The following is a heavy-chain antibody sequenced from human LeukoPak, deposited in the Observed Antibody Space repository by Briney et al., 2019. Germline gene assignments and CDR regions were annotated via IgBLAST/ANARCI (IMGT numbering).Heavy chain of an antibody. J-gene: IGHJ4*02. CDR3: ARVGLFFGEGGFDY. CDR1: GYTFTTYA. D-gene: IGHD3-10*01. CDR2: INAGNGNT. Sequence: ASVKVSCKASGYTFTTYAMHWVRQAPGKGLEWMGWINAGNGNTKYSQKFQGRVTIIRDTSASIAYMELSSLRSEDTAVYYCARVGLFFGEGGFDYWGQGTLVTVSS. V-gene: IGHV1-3*01.